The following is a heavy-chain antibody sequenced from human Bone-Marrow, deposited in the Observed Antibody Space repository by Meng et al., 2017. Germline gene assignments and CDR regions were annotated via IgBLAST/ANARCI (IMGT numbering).Heavy chain of an antibody. D-gene: IGHD3-10*01. V-gene: IGHV4-34*01. J-gene: IGHJ5*02. CDR1: GGSFSGNS. CDR3: ARRGGSGHYSP. CDR2: INQSGSA. Sequence: QVQLQQWGEGLLKPSETLSLTCAVYGGSFSGNSWSWIRQPPGKGLEWIGEINQSGSAKYNPSLKSRVTTSADSSKKQFSLKMSSMTAADTAVYYCARRGGSGHYSPWGQGTLVTVSS.